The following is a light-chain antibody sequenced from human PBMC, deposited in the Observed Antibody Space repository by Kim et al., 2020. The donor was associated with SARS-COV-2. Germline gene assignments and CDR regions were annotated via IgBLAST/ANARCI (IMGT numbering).Light chain of an antibody. CDR2: DVS. V-gene: IGLV2-14*03. CDR3: SSYTSSSTSLYV. Sequence: QSALTQPASVSGSPGQSITISCTGTSSDVGGYNYVSWYQQHPGKAPKLMIYDVSKRPSGVSNRFSGSKSGNTASLTISGLQAEDEADYYCSSYTSSSTSLYVIGTCTKVTVL. CDR1: SSDVGGYNY. J-gene: IGLJ1*01.